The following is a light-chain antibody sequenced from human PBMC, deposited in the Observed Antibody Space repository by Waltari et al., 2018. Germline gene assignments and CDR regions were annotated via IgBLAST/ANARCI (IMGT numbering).Light chain of an antibody. CDR2: DAS. J-gene: IGKJ4*01. V-gene: IGKV3-11*01. CDR3: QQRSNWPPLT. CDR1: QSVSSY. Sequence: EIVLTQSPATLSLSPGERAPLSCRASQSVSSYLAWYQQNPGQAPRLLIYDASNRATGIPARFSGSGSGTDFTLTISSLEPEDFAVYYCQQRSNWPPLTFGGGTKVEIK.